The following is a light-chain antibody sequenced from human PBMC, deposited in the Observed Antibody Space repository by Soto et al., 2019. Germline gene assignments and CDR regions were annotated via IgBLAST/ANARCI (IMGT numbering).Light chain of an antibody. CDR1: QSVSIN. CDR2: GAS. CDR3: QQYNNRPPWT. Sequence: EVVMTQSPATLSVSPGERATLSCRASQSVSINLAWYQQKPGQAPRLLIHGASTRAIGIPARFSGSGSGKEFTLTISSLQSEDFPVYYCQQYNNRPPWTFGHGTKGDI. V-gene: IGKV3-15*01. J-gene: IGKJ1*01.